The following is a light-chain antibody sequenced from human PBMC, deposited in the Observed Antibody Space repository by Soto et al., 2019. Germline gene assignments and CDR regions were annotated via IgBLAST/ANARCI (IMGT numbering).Light chain of an antibody. V-gene: IGLV8-61*01. CDR2: STN. J-gene: IGLJ1*01. Sequence: QTVVTQEPSFSVSPGGTVTLTCALSSGSVSTANYPSWYRQTPGQPPRTVIYSTNTRSSGVPDRFSGSILGDKAALTITRAQADDASVYYCAVYMGRGLLDVFGSGTKLTVL. CDR3: AVYMGRGLLDV. CDR1: SGSVSTANY.